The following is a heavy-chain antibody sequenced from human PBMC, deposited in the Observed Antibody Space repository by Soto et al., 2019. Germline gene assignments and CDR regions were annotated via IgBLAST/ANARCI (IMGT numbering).Heavy chain of an antibody. D-gene: IGHD2-21*02. J-gene: IGHJ3*02. Sequence: QVQLVQSGAEVKKPGSSVKVSCKASGGTFSSYAISWVRQAPGQGLEWMGGIIPIFGTANYAQKFQGRVTITADESTSTAYMELSSLRSEDTAVYYCAREPDAQTGGDYYHDAFDTWGQGTMVTVSS. CDR1: GGTFSSYA. CDR3: AREPDAQTGGDYYHDAFDT. CDR2: IIPIFGTA. V-gene: IGHV1-69*01.